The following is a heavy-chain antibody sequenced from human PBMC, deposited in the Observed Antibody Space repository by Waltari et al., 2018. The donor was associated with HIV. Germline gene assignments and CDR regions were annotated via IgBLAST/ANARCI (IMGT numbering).Heavy chain of an antibody. CDR2: INHSGST. Sequence: QVQLQQWGAGLLKPSETLSLTCAVYGGSFSGYYWSWIRQPPGKGLEWIGEINHSGSTNYNPSLKSRVTISVDTSKNQFSLKLSSVTAADTAVYYCARYRQFEWLRQYYFDYWGQGTLVTVSS. CDR1: GGSFSGYY. V-gene: IGHV4-34*01. D-gene: IGHD5-12*01. CDR3: ARYRQFEWLRQYYFDY. J-gene: IGHJ4*02.